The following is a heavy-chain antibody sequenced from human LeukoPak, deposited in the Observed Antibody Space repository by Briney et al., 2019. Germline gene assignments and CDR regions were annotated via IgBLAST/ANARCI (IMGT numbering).Heavy chain of an antibody. J-gene: IGHJ4*02. D-gene: IGHD3-10*01. CDR3: ARGRVHLDY. CDR2: IYYSGST. Sequence: PSETLSLTCTVSGGSISSYYWSWLRQPPGKGLEWVGYIYYSGSTNYNPSFKSRVTISVDTSKNQFSLKLSSVTAADTAVYYCARGRVHLDYGGQGTLVTVSS. CDR1: GGSISSYY. V-gene: IGHV4-59*01.